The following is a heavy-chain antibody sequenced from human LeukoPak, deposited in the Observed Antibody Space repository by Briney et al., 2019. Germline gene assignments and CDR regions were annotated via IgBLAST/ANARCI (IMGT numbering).Heavy chain of an antibody. Sequence: GASVKDSCKASGYTFTGYYMHGVRQAPGQGLEGMGWINPNSGGTNYAQKFQGRVTMTRDTSISTAYMELSRLRSDDTAVYYCARAPQAYDFWSGYPDYWGQGTLVTVSS. CDR1: GYTFTGYY. D-gene: IGHD3-3*01. V-gene: IGHV1-2*02. J-gene: IGHJ4*02. CDR3: ARAPQAYDFWSGYPDY. CDR2: INPNSGGT.